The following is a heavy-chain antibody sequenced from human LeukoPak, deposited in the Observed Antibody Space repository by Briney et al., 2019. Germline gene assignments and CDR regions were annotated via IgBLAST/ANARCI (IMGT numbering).Heavy chain of an antibody. CDR1: GYTFTTHD. Sequence: ASVKVSCKASGYTFTTHDFNWVRQATGQGLEWLGWMSPNSGDTGYAQKFQGRVTMTSDSSISTAYMELSSLRSEDTAIYYCVRTPPNWGFDYWGQGTLVTVSS. CDR2: MSPNSGDT. V-gene: IGHV1-8*01. CDR3: VRTPPNWGFDY. J-gene: IGHJ4*02. D-gene: IGHD7-27*01.